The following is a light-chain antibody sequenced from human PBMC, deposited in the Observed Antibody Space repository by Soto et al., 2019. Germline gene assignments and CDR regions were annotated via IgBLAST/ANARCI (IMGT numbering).Light chain of an antibody. CDR3: QQYSVYWT. J-gene: IGKJ1*01. V-gene: IGKV1-5*02. CDR1: QSVSTR. Sequence: DIQMTQSPSSLSASVGDRVTIICRASQSVSTRLAWYQQKPGKAPKVLIYDASSWAGGVSSRFTGSGSGTEFTLTINSLQPDDFATYYCQQYSVYWTFGQGTKVEIK. CDR2: DAS.